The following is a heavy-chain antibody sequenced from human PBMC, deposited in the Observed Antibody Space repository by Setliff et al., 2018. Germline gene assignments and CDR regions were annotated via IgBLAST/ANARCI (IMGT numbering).Heavy chain of an antibody. CDR3: ARLSTSGSYYSLIDY. Sequence: GGSLRLSCAASGFTFSSYEMNWVRLAPGKGLEWVSYISSSGANIYYADSVKGRFTISRDNAKNSLYLQMNSLRAEDTAVYYCARLSTSGSYYSLIDYWGQGTLVTAPQ. V-gene: IGHV3-48*03. CDR2: ISSSGANI. CDR1: GFTFSSYE. J-gene: IGHJ4*02. D-gene: IGHD3-10*01.